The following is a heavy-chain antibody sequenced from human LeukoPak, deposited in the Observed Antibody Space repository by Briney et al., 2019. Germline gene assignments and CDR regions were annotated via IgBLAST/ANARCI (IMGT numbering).Heavy chain of an antibody. CDR2: INHSGST. J-gene: IGHJ4*02. V-gene: IGHV4-34*01. Sequence: SETLSLTCAVYGGSSCGYSWSWIPQPPGKGLEWIGEINHSGSTNYNPSLKSRVTISVDTSKNQFSLKLSSVTAADTAVYYCASDTSGAPWDWGQGTLVTVSS. CDR3: ASDTSGAPWD. CDR1: GGSSCGYS. D-gene: IGHD6-19*01.